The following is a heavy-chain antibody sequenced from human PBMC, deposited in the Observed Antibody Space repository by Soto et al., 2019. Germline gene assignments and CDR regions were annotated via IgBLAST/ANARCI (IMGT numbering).Heavy chain of an antibody. CDR2: INPNSGGT. J-gene: IGHJ4*02. CDR1: GYTFTGYY. V-gene: IGHV1-2*02. D-gene: IGHD2-15*01. Sequence: ASVKVSCKASGYTFTGYYMHWVRQAPGQGLEWMGWINPNSGGTNYAQKFQGRVTMTRDTSISTAYMELSRLRSDDTAVYYCARDNTRFWVDCSGGSCYSYYFDYWGQGTLVTVSS. CDR3: ARDNTRFWVDCSGGSCYSYYFDY.